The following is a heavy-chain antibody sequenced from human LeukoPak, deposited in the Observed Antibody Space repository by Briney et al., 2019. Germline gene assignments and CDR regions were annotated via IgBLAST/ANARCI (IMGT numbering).Heavy chain of an antibody. CDR2: ICYSGST. V-gene: IGHV4-31*03. CDR1: GGSISSGGYY. D-gene: IGHD2-15*01. J-gene: IGHJ4*02. CDR3: ARCQDREDYFDY. Sequence: PSQTLSLTCTVSGGSISSGGYYWSWIRQHPGKGLEWIGYICYSGSTYYNPSLKSRVTISVDTSKNQFSLKLSSVTAADTAVYYCARCQDREDYFDYWGQGTLVTVSS.